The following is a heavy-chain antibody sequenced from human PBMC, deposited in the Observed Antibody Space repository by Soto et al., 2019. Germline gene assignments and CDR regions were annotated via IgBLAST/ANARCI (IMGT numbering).Heavy chain of an antibody. CDR3: VRDFGDLHDFWSGSDY. J-gene: IGHJ4*02. CDR2: VFHSGTT. Sequence: SETLSLTCAVSGYSINSGYYWGWVRQSPGKGLEWIGSVFHSGTTYSTPSLRTRLTISVDTSKNQFSQDLNAVTAADTAVYYCVRDFGDLHDFWSGSDYWGQGIPVTVSS. D-gene: IGHD3-3*01. CDR1: GYSINSGYY. V-gene: IGHV4-38-2*02.